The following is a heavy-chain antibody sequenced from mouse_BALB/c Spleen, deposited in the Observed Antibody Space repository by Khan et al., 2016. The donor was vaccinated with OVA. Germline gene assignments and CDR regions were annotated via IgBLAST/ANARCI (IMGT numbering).Heavy chain of an antibody. V-gene: IGHV2-6*02. Sequence: QVQLKESGPGLVAPSQSLSITCTVSGFSLTDFGVHWVRQPPGKGLEWLVLIWSDGTTTYYSALKSRLSISKDTSKSQVFLKMNSLQTDDTAMYYCARNSYPYAMDYWGQGTSVTVSS. CDR1: GFSLTDFG. J-gene: IGHJ4*01. CDR2: IWSDGTT. CDR3: ARNSYPYAMDY.